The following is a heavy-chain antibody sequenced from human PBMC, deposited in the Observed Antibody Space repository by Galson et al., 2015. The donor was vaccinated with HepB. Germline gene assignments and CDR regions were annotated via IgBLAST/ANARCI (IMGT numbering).Heavy chain of an antibody. CDR2: ISGSGSTI. D-gene: IGHD2-15*01. Sequence: SLRLSCAASGFSFSSYGMHWVRQAPGKELEWISYISGSGSTIYYSDSVKGRFTISRDNGKNSIFLQMNSLRAEDTAVYYCARLSDCSGGSCHSGWFGMDVWGRGATVTVSS. J-gene: IGHJ6*02. V-gene: IGHV3-48*03. CDR1: GFSFSSYG. CDR3: ARLSDCSGGSCHSGWFGMDV.